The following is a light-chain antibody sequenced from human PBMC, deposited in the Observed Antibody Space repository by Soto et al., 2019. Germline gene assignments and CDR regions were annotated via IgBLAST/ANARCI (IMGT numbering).Light chain of an antibody. V-gene: IGKV1-5*01. CDR1: QSISTW. J-gene: IGKJ1*01. CDR2: GAS. CDR3: QQYSSYWT. Sequence: DILMTQSPSTLSASVGDRVTITCRASQSISTWLAWYQQKPGKAPKLLIYGASSLESGVSSRFSGSGSGAEFTLTISSLQAADFATYYYQQYSSYWTFGQGTKVEIK.